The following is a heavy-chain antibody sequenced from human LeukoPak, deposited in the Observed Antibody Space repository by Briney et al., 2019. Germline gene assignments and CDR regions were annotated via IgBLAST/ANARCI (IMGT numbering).Heavy chain of an antibody. D-gene: IGHD2-2*01. Sequence: SETLSLTCAAYGGSFRGYYWTWIRQPPGKGLEWIGEINHSGSTNYNPSLKSRVTISVDTSKNQFSLKLSSVTAADTAVYYCARPVRYCSSTSCPNWFDPWGQGTLVTVSS. CDR1: GGSFRGYY. CDR2: INHSGST. J-gene: IGHJ5*02. CDR3: ARPVRYCSSTSCPNWFDP. V-gene: IGHV4-34*01.